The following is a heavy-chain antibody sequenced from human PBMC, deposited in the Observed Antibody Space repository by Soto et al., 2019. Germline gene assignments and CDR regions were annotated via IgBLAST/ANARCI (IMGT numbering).Heavy chain of an antibody. CDR3: ARDRGSSGWYDY. D-gene: IGHD6-19*01. CDR1: GYTFTSYY. V-gene: IGHV1-46*01. J-gene: IGHJ4*02. Sequence: ASVKVSCKASGYTFTSYYMHGVRQAPGQGLEWMAIINPSGDSTSYAQKFQGRVTMTRDTSTSTVYMELSSLRSEDTAVYYCARDRGSSGWYDYWGQGTLVTVSS. CDR2: INPSGDST.